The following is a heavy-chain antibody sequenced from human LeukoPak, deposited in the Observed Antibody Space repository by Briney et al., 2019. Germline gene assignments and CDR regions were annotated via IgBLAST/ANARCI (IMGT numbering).Heavy chain of an antibody. Sequence: PGRSLRLSCAASGFTFDDYAMHWVRQAPGKGPEWVSGISWNSGSIGYADSVKGRFTISRDNAKNSLYLQMNSLRAEDTALYFCAKSNFWRDGHFDYRAQRTRVTLSS. CDR3: AKSNFWRDGHFDY. J-gene: IGHJ4*02. CDR2: ISWNSGSI. V-gene: IGHV3-9*01. CDR1: GFTFDDYA. D-gene: IGHD3-3*01.